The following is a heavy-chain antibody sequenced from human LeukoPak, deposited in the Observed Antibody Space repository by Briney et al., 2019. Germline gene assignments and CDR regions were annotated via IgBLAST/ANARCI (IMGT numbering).Heavy chain of an antibody. Sequence: PGGPLSLSCEASGFTFSTYPLNWFRQAPGKGLEWISHIRDSGTTDYADSVKGRFTISRDNAKNSLYLQLNSLRAEDTAVYYCARDHDYAFDNWGQGTLVAVSS. CDR1: GFTFSTYP. D-gene: IGHD4-17*01. CDR3: ARDHDYAFDN. V-gene: IGHV3-48*01. J-gene: IGHJ4*02. CDR2: IRDSGTT.